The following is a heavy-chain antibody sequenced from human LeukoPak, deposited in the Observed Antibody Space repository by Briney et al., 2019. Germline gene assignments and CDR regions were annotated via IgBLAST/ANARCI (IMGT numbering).Heavy chain of an antibody. CDR3: ARHSHRRGNAFEI. V-gene: IGHV4-39*01. D-gene: IGHD3-16*02. CDR2: ITGNT. Sequence: SETLSLTCTVSGGSVSSPDDYWGWIRQPPGKGLEWSGSITGNTLYNPSLTSRVSMSIDLSKNQFTLRLGSVTAADTAVYYCARHSHRRGNAFEIWGPGTMVTVSS. CDR1: GGSVSSPDDY. J-gene: IGHJ3*02.